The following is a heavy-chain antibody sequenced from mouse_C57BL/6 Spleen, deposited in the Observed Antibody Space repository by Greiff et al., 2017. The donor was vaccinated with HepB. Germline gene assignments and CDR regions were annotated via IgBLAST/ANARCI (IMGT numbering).Heavy chain of an antibody. D-gene: IGHD2-10*02. Sequence: EVKLMESGGGLVKPGGSLKLSCAASGFTFSDYGMHWVRQAPEKGLEWVAYISSGSSTIYYADTVKGRFTISRDNAKNTLFLQMTSLRSEDTAMYYCARQGYGNSAWFAYWGQGTLVTVSA. CDR3: ARQGYGNSAWFAY. CDR1: GFTFSDYG. V-gene: IGHV5-17*01. J-gene: IGHJ3*01. CDR2: ISSGSSTI.